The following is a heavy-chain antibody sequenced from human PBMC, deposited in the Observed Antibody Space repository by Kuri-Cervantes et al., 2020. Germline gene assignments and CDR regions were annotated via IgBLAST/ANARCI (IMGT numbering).Heavy chain of an antibody. D-gene: IGHD3-22*01. Sequence: SETLSLTCTVSGGSINSGDYYWSWIRQSPGKGLEWIGYIYYTGGTFCDPSLKSRLSISLDTSKNQFSLRLSSVTAADTAVYYCARVHCGYSYGFDFWGQGSLVTVSS. CDR3: ARVHCGYSYGFDF. J-gene: IGHJ4*02. CDR2: IYYTGGT. CDR1: GGSINSGDYY. V-gene: IGHV4-30-4*02.